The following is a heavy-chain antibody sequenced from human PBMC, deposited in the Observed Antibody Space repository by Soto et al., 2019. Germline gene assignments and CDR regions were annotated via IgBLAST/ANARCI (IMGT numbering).Heavy chain of an antibody. Sequence: ASVKVSCKASGYTFTSYDISWVRQATGQGLEWMGWMNPNSGNTGYAQKFQGRVTMTRNTSISTAYMELSSLRSEDTAVYYCARVSRYDYIWGGYYYYMDVWGKGTTVTVSS. J-gene: IGHJ6*03. CDR3: ARVSRYDYIWGGYYYYMDV. D-gene: IGHD3-16*01. CDR2: MNPNSGNT. CDR1: GYTFTSYD. V-gene: IGHV1-8*01.